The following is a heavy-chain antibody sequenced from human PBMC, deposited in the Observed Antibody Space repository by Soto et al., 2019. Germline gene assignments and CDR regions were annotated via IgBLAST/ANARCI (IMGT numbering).Heavy chain of an antibody. Sequence: EVQLVESGGGLFKPGGSLRLSCAASGFTFSTYSMNWVRQAPGKGLEWVASISSSAVYIDYADSVKGRFTISRDNANNSLYLQMNSLRAEDTATYYCVRDGLDYYDTERLYFDNWGQGTLVTVSS. CDR2: ISSSAVYI. CDR3: VRDGLDYYDTERLYFDN. CDR1: GFTFSTYS. D-gene: IGHD3-22*01. J-gene: IGHJ4*02. V-gene: IGHV3-21*01.